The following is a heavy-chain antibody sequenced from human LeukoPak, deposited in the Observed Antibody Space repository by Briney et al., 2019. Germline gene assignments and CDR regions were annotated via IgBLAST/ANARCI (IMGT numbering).Heavy chain of an antibody. CDR2: ISGGAGST. Sequence: PGGSLRLSCAASGFTFSSYAMSWVRQTPGKGLEWVSAISGGAGSTYYADSVKGRFTISRDISKNTLYLQMNSLRAEDTAVYYCAKDKYGDYRYYSDYWGQGTLVTVSS. CDR3: AKDKYGDYRYYSDY. J-gene: IGHJ4*02. D-gene: IGHD4-17*01. V-gene: IGHV3-23*01. CDR1: GFTFSSYA.